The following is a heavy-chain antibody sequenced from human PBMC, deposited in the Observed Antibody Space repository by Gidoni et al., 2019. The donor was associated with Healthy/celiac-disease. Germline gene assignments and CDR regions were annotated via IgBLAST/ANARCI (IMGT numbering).Heavy chain of an antibody. CDR1: GFTFSSYS. V-gene: IGHV3-48*01. D-gene: IGHD4-17*01. CDR3: ARGVNTVNTRYFQH. CDR2: ISSSSSTI. J-gene: IGHJ1*01. Sequence: EVQLVESGGGLVQPGGSLRLSCAASGFTFSSYSMNWVRQAPGKGLEWVSYISSSSSTIYYADSVKGRFTISRDNAKNSLYLQMNSLRAEDTAVYYCARGVNTVNTRYFQHWGQGTLVTVSS.